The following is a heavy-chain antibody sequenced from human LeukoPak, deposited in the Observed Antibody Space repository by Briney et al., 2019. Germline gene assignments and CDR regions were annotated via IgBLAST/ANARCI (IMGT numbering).Heavy chain of an antibody. Sequence: GGSLRLSCAASGFTFNSYSMNWVRQAPGKGLEWVSSISSSSSYIYYADSVKGRFTISRDNAKNSLYPQMNSLRAEDTAVYYCEVVPDPFDYWGQGTLVTVSS. CDR3: EVVPDPFDY. CDR1: GFTFNSYS. V-gene: IGHV3-21*01. J-gene: IGHJ4*02. CDR2: ISSSSSYI. D-gene: IGHD2-2*01.